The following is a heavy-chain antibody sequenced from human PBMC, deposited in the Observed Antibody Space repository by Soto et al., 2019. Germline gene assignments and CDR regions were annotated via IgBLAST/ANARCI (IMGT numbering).Heavy chain of an antibody. D-gene: IGHD2-2*01. Sequence: GGSLRLSCAASGFTFSSYAMSWVRQAPGKGLEWVSGVSNSGGSTYFADSVKGRLTISRDNSKNTLYLQMNSLRAEDSVVYYCAKAGDCSGTSCYVDSWGQGTLVTVSS. J-gene: IGHJ4*02. V-gene: IGHV3-23*01. CDR1: GFTFSSYA. CDR3: AKAGDCSGTSCYVDS. CDR2: VSNSGGST.